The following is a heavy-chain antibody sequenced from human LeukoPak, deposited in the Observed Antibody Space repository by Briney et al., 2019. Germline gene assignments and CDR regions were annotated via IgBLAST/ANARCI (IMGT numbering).Heavy chain of an antibody. V-gene: IGHV3-33*06. CDR1: ASTVGHYG. Sequence: GTSLTPACAASASTVGHYGTHCVRHPPGRGREWAAVIWNDGTDRYYGDSVKGRFTIFRDDSKNTLYLQMNGLRAGDTAVYYCAKDAQRGFDYSNSLEFWGQGNLVIVSS. CDR2: IWNDGTDR. J-gene: IGHJ4*02. D-gene: IGHD4-11*01. CDR3: AKDAQRGFDYSNSLEF.